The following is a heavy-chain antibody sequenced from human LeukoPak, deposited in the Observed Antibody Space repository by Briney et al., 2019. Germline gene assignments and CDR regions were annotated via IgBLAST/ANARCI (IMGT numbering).Heavy chain of an antibody. V-gene: IGHV3-23*01. J-gene: IGHJ5*02. D-gene: IGHD6-13*01. CDR1: GFTFSSYA. CDR2: ISGSGGST. Sequence: GRSLRLSCAASGFTFSSYAMSWVRQAPGKGLEWVSAISGSGGSTYYADSVKGRFTISRDNSKNTLYLQMNSLRAEDTAVYYCAKGPGIAAAVPTGNWFDPWGQGTLVTVSS. CDR3: AKGPGIAAAVPTGNWFDP.